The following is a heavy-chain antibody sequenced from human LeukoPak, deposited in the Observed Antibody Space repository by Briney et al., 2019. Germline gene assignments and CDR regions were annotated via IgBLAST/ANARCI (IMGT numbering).Heavy chain of an antibody. D-gene: IGHD5-12*01. J-gene: IGHJ4*02. CDR3: ARHNIMALIAATNYFDY. V-gene: IGHV4-39*01. Sequence: SETLSLTCTVSGGSISSSSYYWGWIRQPPGKGLESIGSIYYSGSTYYNPSLKSRVTISVDTSKNQFSLKLSSVTAADTAVYYCARHNIMALIAATNYFDYWGQGTLVTVSS. CDR1: GGSISSSSYY. CDR2: IYYSGST.